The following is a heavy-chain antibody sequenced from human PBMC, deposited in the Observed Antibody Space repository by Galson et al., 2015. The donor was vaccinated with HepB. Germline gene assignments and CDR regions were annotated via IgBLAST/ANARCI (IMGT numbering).Heavy chain of an antibody. CDR1: GYTFTSYA. CDR2: INTNTGNP. V-gene: IGHV7-4-1*02. J-gene: IGHJ3*02. D-gene: IGHD4-17*01. Sequence: SVKVSCKASGYTFTSYAMNWVRQAPGQGLEWMGWINTNTGNPTYAQGFTGRFVFSLDTSVSTAYLQISSLKAEDTAVYYCARDYPQTTVTTSAAFDIWGQGTMATVSS. CDR3: ARDYPQTTVTTSAAFDI.